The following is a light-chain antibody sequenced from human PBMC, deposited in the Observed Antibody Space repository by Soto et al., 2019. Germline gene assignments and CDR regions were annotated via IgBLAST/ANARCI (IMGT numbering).Light chain of an antibody. CDR2: VGTGGIVA. Sequence: QSVLTQSPSASASLGASVTLTCTLSSGYSNYKVDWYQQRPGKGPQFVMGVGTGGIVASKGDGIPDRFSVLGSGLTRNLAIKNIQKEDEGDYHCGADHGSGSTWVFGGGTKLTVL. CDR1: SGYSNYK. V-gene: IGLV9-49*01. J-gene: IGLJ2*01. CDR3: GADHGSGSTWV.